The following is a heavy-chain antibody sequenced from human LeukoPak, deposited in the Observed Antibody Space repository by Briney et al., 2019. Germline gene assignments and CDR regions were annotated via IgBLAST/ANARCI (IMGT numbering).Heavy chain of an antibody. CDR3: TRGGYYSLGDY. Sequence: GGSLRLSCAASGFTFSGYWMHWVRQAPGKGLVWVSRINSDGSSISYADSVKGRFTISRDNGKNTLYLQMNSLRAEDTAVYYCTRGGYYSLGDYWGQGTLVTVSS. J-gene: IGHJ4*02. CDR2: INSDGSSI. D-gene: IGHD4-11*01. CDR1: GFTFSGYW. V-gene: IGHV3-74*01.